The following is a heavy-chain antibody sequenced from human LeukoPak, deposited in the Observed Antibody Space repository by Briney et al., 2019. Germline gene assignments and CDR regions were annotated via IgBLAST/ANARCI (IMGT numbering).Heavy chain of an antibody. D-gene: IGHD3-22*01. V-gene: IGHV3-23*01. J-gene: IGHJ4*02. CDR1: GFTFSTYN. CDR2: ISGSGGST. CDR3: AKEVAPGLLSY. Sequence: GGSLRLSCAASGFTFSTYNMNWVRQAPGKGLEWVSAISGSGGSTYYADSVKGRFTISRDNSKNTLYLQMNSLRAEDTAVYYCAKEVAPGLLSYWGQGTLVTVSS.